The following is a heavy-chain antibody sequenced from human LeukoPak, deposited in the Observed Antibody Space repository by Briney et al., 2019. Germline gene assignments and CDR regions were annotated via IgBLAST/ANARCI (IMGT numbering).Heavy chain of an antibody. Sequence: SETLSLTCTVSGGSISSGGYYWSWIRQHPGKGLEWIGYIYYSGSTYYNPSLKSRVTISVDRSKNQFSLKLSSVTAADTAVYYCARGGVVPAAMIYYYYGMDVWGQGTTVTVSS. V-gene: IGHV4-31*03. D-gene: IGHD2-2*01. CDR2: IYYSGST. CDR1: GGSISSGGYY. CDR3: ARGGVVPAAMIYYYYGMDV. J-gene: IGHJ6*02.